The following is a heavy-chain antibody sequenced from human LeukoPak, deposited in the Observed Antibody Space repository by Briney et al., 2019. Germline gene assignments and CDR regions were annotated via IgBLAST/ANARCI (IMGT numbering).Heavy chain of an antibody. J-gene: IGHJ4*02. CDR3: ARLTVRAYYFDY. D-gene: IGHD3-10*01. CDR2: IYYSGDT. V-gene: IGHV4-39*01. CDR1: GGSISSSSYY. Sequence: SETLSLTCTVSGGSISSSSYYWGWIRQPPGKGLEWIGSIYYSGDTYYNPSLKSRVSISVDTSTIQFSLKLTSVTAADTAVYYCARLTVRAYYFDYWGQGTLVTVSS.